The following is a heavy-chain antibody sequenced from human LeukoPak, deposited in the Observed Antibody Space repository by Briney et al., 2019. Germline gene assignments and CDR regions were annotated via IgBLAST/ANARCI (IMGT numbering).Heavy chain of an antibody. CDR1: GYSFTSYW. Sequence: GESLKISCKGSGYSFTSYWISWVRQMPGKGLEWMGRIDPSDSYTNYSPSFQGHVTISADKSISTAYLQWSSLKASDTAMYYCAGLPLQPNYYYGMDVWGKGTTVTVSS. CDR3: AGLPLQPNYYYGMDV. J-gene: IGHJ6*04. CDR2: IDPSDSYT. V-gene: IGHV5-10-1*01.